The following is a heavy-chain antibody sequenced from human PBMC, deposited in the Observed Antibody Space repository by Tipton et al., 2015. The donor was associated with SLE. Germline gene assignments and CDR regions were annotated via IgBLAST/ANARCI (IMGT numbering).Heavy chain of an antibody. CDR1: RFTFSTYG. J-gene: IGHJ3*02. V-gene: IGHV3-23*01. CDR2: ISGSDGST. CDR3: ARRNSESGAFDM. D-gene: IGHD3-10*01. Sequence: GSLRLSCAASRFTFSTYGMRWVRQSPGKGLEWVSSISGSDGSTYYADSVKGRFTISRDNSKNTLYLQMNSLRAEDTAVYYCARRNSESGAFDMWGQGTLVTVSS.